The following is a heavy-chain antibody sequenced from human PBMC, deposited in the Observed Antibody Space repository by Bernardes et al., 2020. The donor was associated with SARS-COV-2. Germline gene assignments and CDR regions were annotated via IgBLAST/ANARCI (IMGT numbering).Heavy chain of an antibody. V-gene: IGHV1-69*02. Sequence: SVKVSCKASGGTFSSYTISWVRQAPGQGLEWMGRIIPILGIANYAQKFQGRVTITADKSTSTAYMELSSLRSEDTAVYYCARTTSRNFYYYYGMDVWGQGTTVTVSS. J-gene: IGHJ6*02. CDR3: ARTTSRNFYYYYGMDV. CDR1: GGTFSSYT. D-gene: IGHD1-7*01. CDR2: IIPILGIA.